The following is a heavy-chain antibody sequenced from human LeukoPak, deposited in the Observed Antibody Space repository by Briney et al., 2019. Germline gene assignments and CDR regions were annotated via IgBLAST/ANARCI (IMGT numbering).Heavy chain of an antibody. Sequence: WASVKVSCKASGGTFSSYAISWVRQAPRQGLEWMGGIIPIFGTANYAQKFQGRVTITTDESTSTAYMELSSLRSEDTTVYYCARGEVAAAGTFDYWGQGTLVTVSS. J-gene: IGHJ4*02. CDR1: GGTFSSYA. CDR3: ARGEVAAAGTFDY. V-gene: IGHV1-69*05. D-gene: IGHD6-13*01. CDR2: IIPIFGTA.